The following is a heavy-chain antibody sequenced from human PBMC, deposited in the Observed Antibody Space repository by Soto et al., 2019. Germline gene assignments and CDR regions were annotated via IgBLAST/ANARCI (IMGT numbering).Heavy chain of an antibody. CDR1: GFTFSNAW. D-gene: IGHD1-26*01. Sequence: EVQLVESGGGLVKPGGSLRLSCAASGFTFSNAWMSWVRQAPGKGLEWVGRIKSKTDGGTTDYAAPVKGRFTISRDDSKNTLYLQMNSLKTEDTAVYYWTTRGGGAPRGGIDYWGQGTLVTVSS. CDR3: TTRGGGAPRGGIDY. V-gene: IGHV3-15*01. CDR2: IKSKTDGGTT. J-gene: IGHJ4*02.